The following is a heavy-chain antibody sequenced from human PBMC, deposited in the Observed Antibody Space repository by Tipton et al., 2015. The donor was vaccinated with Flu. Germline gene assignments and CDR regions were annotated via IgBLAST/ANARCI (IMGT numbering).Heavy chain of an antibody. CDR3: ARRDYSSYVSEPKNWFDP. Sequence: TLSLTCTVSGGSIGSYYWNWIRQPPGMGLEWIGYIYNSQYTKYNPSLKSRVTITVDTSKNQFSLRLTSMTAADTALYYCARRDYSSYVSEPKNWFDPWGQGALVTVSS. CDR2: IYNSQYT. D-gene: IGHD4-11*01. J-gene: IGHJ5*02. V-gene: IGHV4-4*09. CDR1: GGSIGSYY.